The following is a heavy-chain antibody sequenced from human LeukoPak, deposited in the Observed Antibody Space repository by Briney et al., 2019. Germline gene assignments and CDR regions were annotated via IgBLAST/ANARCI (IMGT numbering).Heavy chain of an antibody. Sequence: PGGSLRLSCAASGFTFSSYEMNWVRQAPGKGLEWVSYISSSGSTIYYADSVKGRFTISRDNAKNSLYLQMNSLRAEDTAVYYCARVPDVLLWFGELFNYMDVWGKGTTVTVSS. CDR2: ISSSGSTI. CDR3: ARVPDVLLWFGELFNYMDV. J-gene: IGHJ6*03. CDR1: GFTFSSYE. D-gene: IGHD3-10*01. V-gene: IGHV3-48*03.